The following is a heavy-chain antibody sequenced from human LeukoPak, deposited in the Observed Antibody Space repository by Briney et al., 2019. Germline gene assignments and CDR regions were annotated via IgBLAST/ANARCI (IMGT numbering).Heavy chain of an antibody. CDR2: ISSSGRTI. J-gene: IGHJ4*02. D-gene: IGHD5/OR15-5a*01. CDR3: ARGVSGVVQFDY. V-gene: IGHV3-11*01. Sequence: KRGASPRLSCSASGFTFSDYYMGWPRGAPGRGVEGVSYISSSGRTIYYADPVRVRFTISRANAQYSLYLQLSSLRAEDTVVYYCARGVSGVVQFDYWGQGTRVTVSS. CDR1: GFTFSDYY.